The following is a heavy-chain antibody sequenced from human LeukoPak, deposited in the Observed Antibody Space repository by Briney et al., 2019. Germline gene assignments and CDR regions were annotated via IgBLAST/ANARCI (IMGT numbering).Heavy chain of an antibody. J-gene: IGHJ4*02. CDR2: IDSNGNHI. D-gene: IGHD3/OR15-3a*01. V-gene: IGHV3-74*01. Sequence: PGGSLRLSCAASGFTFSSYAMSWVRHAPGKGLVWVSRIDSNGNHISYVDSVEGRFTISRDNAKNTLYLQMNSLRVEDTAVYYCAGGRDRTELYFDSWGQGTLVTVSS. CDR3: AGGRDRTELYFDS. CDR1: GFTFSSYA.